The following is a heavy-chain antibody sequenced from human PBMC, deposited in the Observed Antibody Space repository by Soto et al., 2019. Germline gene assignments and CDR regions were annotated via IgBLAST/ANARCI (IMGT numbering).Heavy chain of an antibody. J-gene: IGHJ6*02. Sequence: QTLSLTCAISGDSVSSNSAAWNWIRQSPSRGLEWLGRTYYRSKWYNDYAVSVKSRITINPDTSKNQFSLQLNSVTPEDTAVYYCARARVVAAAGNFYYYYYGYDVWGQGTTVTVSS. D-gene: IGHD6-13*01. CDR2: TYYRSKWYN. CDR1: GDSVSSNSAA. V-gene: IGHV6-1*01. CDR3: ARARVVAAAGNFYYYYYGYDV.